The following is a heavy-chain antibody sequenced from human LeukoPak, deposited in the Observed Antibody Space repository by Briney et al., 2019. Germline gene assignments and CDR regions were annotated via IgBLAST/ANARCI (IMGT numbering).Heavy chain of an antibody. CDR1: GYSFTIYS. D-gene: IGHD1-26*01. Sequence: GESLKISCQASGYSFTIYSIGWVRQMPGKGLEWMGIIYPGDSDTRYSPSFQGQVTISADKSISTAYLQWSSLKASDTAMHYCARRASGRHLDYWGQGTLVTVSS. V-gene: IGHV5-51*01. CDR2: IYPGDSDT. CDR3: ARRASGRHLDY. J-gene: IGHJ4*02.